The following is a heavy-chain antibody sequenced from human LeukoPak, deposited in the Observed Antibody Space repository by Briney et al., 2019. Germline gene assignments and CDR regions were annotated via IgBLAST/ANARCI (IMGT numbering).Heavy chain of an antibody. J-gene: IGHJ6*03. CDR3: ARDGGKWDSGGHYYYYYYMDV. D-gene: IGHD1-26*01. CDR2: INPNSGGT. CDR1: GYTFTGYY. Sequence: GASVKVSCKASGYTFTGYYMHWVRQAPGQGLEWMGWINPNSGGTNYAQKFQGRVTMTRDTSISTAYMELSRLRSDDTAVYYCARDGGKWDSGGHYYYYYYMDVWGKGTTGTTSS. V-gene: IGHV1-2*02.